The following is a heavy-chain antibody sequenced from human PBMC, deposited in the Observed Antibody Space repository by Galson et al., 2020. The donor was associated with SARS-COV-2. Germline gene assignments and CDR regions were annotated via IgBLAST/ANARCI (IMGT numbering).Heavy chain of an antibody. CDR2: ISWNSGSI. J-gene: IGHJ3*02. V-gene: IGHV3-9*01. CDR3: AKDMGTRLGAGDAFDI. CDR1: GFTFDDYA. Sequence: SLKISCAASGFTFDDYAMHWVRQAPGKGLEWVSGISWNSGSIGYADSVKGRFTISRDNAKNSLYLQMNSLRAEDTALYYCAKDMGTRLGAGDAFDIWGQGTMVTVSS. D-gene: IGHD1-26*01.